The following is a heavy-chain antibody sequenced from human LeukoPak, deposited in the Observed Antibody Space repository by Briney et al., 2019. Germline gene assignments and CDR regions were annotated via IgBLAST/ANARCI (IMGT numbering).Heavy chain of an antibody. CDR1: GFTFSSYA. CDR3: ARKDLSSSWYDEDWFDP. V-gene: IGHV3-30-3*01. CDR2: ISYDGSNK. J-gene: IGHJ5*02. D-gene: IGHD6-13*01. Sequence: GGSLCLSCAASGFTFSSYAMHWVRQAPGKGLEWVAVISYDGSNKYYADSVKGRFTISRDNSKNTLYLQMNSLRAEDTAVYYCARKDLSSSWYDEDWFDPWGQGTLVTVSS.